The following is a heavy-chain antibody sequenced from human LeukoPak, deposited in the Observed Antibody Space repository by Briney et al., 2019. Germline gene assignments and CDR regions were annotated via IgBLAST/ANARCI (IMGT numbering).Heavy chain of an antibody. J-gene: IGHJ3*02. CDR1: GYTFTSYG. D-gene: IGHD1-26*01. V-gene: IGHV1-18*01. CDR3: ARGHPLVGSSGATIDAFDI. Sequence: ASVKVSCKASGYTFTSYGISWVRQAPGQGLEWMGWISAYNGNTHYAQKLQGRVTMTTDTSTSTVYMELSSLRSEDTAVYYCARGHPLVGSSGATIDAFDIWGQGTMVTVPS. CDR2: ISAYNGNT.